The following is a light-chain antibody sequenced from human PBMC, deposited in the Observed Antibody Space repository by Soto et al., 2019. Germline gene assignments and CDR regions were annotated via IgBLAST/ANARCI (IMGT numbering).Light chain of an antibody. CDR2: GAS. CDR1: QSVSSSY. V-gene: IGKV3-20*01. CDR3: QQYGSPTFT. Sequence: EVVLTQSPGTLSLSPGERATLSCRASQSVSSSYVAWYQQKPGQAPRLLIYGASSRATGIPDRFSGSGSGTDFTLTISRLEPEDFAVYYCQQYGSPTFTFGPGTTVDIK. J-gene: IGKJ3*01.